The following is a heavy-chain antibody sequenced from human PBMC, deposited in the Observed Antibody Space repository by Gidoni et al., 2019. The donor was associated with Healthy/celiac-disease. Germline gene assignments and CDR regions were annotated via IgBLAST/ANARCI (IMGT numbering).Heavy chain of an antibody. J-gene: IGHJ1*01. Sequence: QVQLVESGGGLVKPGGSLRLSCAASGFPFSDYYMSWIRQAPGKGLEWVSYISSSSSYTNYADSVKGRFTISRDNAKNSLYLQMNSLRAEDTAVYYCAREGYYYDSSGQTEYFQHWGQGTLVTVSS. CDR1: GFPFSDYY. V-gene: IGHV3-11*05. D-gene: IGHD3-22*01. CDR2: ISSSSSYT. CDR3: AREGYYYDSSGQTEYFQH.